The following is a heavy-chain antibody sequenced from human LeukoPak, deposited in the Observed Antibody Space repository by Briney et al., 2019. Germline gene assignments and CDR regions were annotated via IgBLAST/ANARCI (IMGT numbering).Heavy chain of an antibody. Sequence: PSETLSRTCTVSGYSISSGYYWGWIRQPPGKGLEWIGSIYHSGSTYYNPSLKSRVTISVDTSKNQFSLKLSSVTAADTAVYYCARQDYSSGWYRWFDPWGQGTLVTVSS. V-gene: IGHV4-38-2*02. J-gene: IGHJ5*02. CDR1: GYSISSGYY. D-gene: IGHD6-19*01. CDR3: ARQDYSSGWYRWFDP. CDR2: IYHSGST.